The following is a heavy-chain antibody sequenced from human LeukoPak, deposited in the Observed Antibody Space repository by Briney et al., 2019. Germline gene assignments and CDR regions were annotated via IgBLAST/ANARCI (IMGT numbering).Heavy chain of an antibody. Sequence: GGSLRLSCAASGFTFSESWMSWVRQAPGKGLEWVANMNQDGSEKDYVDSVKGRFTISRDNARESLHLQMSSLRAEDTAVYYCATYTHWVAGDVWGHGTTVTVS. V-gene: IGHV3-7*01. CDR3: ATYTHWVAGDV. D-gene: IGHD3-16*01. CDR1: GFTFSESW. CDR2: MNQDGSEK. J-gene: IGHJ6*02.